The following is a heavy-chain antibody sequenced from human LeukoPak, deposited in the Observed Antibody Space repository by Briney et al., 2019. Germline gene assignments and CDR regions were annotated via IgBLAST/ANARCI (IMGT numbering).Heavy chain of an antibody. D-gene: IGHD1-14*01. CDR1: GGSISSHY. V-gene: IGHV4-59*11. CDR3: ARDQITSSGYYMDV. CDR2: IHYSGII. J-gene: IGHJ6*03. Sequence: SETLSLTCTVSGGSISSHYWSWIRDSPTTGLEWIGYIHYSGIINYNPSLKSRVTMSVDTSKNKFSLRLRSVTAADTAVYYCARDQITSSGYYMDVWGKGTTVTVSS.